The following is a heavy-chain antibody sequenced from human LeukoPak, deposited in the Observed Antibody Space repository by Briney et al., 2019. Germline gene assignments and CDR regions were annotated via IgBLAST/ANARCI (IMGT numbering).Heavy chain of an antibody. CDR1: GFTFSSYS. V-gene: IGHV3-21*01. Sequence: PGGSLRLSCAASGFTFSSYSMNWVRQAPGKGLEWVSSISSSSRYIYYADSVKGRFTISRDNAKNSLYLQMNSLRAEDTAVYYCARHRGTWLVDPWGQGTLVTVSS. J-gene: IGHJ5*02. CDR3: ARHRGTWLVDP. CDR2: ISSSSRYI. D-gene: IGHD3/OR15-3a*01.